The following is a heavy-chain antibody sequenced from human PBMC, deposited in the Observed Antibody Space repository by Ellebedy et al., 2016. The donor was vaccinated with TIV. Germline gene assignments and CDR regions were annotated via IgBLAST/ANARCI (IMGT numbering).Heavy chain of an antibody. CDR2: IKSKTDAGTR. V-gene: IGHV3-15*01. CDR1: GFTFTNAW. CDR3: SAGTGKTDFDY. Sequence: GESLKISCAASGFTFTNAWVSWVCQAPGKGLEWVGRIKSKTDAGTRDFAAPVKGRFLISRDDSKSTVYLQMTSLKIEDTAVYYCSAGTGKTDFDYWGQGTLVTVSS. D-gene: IGHD7-27*01. J-gene: IGHJ4*02.